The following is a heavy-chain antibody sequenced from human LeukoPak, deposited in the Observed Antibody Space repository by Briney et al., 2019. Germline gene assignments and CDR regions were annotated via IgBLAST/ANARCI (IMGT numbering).Heavy chain of an antibody. Sequence: ASVMVSCKASGGTFSSYAISWVRQAPGQGLEWMGGIIPIFGTANYAQKFQGRVTITADESTSTAYMELSSLRSEDTAVYYCARGPDYYGSGSYLDYWGQGTLVTVSS. V-gene: IGHV1-69*13. CDR3: ARGPDYYGSGSYLDY. D-gene: IGHD3-10*01. CDR2: IIPIFGTA. J-gene: IGHJ4*02. CDR1: GGTFSSYA.